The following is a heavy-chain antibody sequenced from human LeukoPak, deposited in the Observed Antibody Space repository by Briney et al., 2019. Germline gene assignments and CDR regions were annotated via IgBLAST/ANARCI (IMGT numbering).Heavy chain of an antibody. D-gene: IGHD6-6*01. Sequence: GGSQRLSCAASGFTFSDYYMSWIRQAPGKGLEWVSYISSSGSTIYYADSVKGRFTISRDNAKNSLYLQMNSLRAEDTAVYYCAREYSSSSYFDYWGQGTLVTVSS. CDR2: ISSSGSTI. V-gene: IGHV3-11*04. J-gene: IGHJ4*02. CDR3: AREYSSSSYFDY. CDR1: GFTFSDYY.